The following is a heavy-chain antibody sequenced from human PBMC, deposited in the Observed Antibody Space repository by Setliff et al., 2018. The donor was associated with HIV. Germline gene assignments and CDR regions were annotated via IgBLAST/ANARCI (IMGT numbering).Heavy chain of an antibody. J-gene: IGHJ5*02. V-gene: IGHV3-53*01. Sequence: GGSLRLSCEASGFRVTDTYMAWVRQAPGKGLEWVTLIYKAGKTYYADFVKGRFTIARDDTRNTVSLQMTNLETEDTAVYYCTTEDPWLRFGHWGQGTLVTVSS. CDR3: TTEDPWLRFGH. CDR2: IYKAGKT. D-gene: IGHD5-12*01. CDR1: GFRVTDTY.